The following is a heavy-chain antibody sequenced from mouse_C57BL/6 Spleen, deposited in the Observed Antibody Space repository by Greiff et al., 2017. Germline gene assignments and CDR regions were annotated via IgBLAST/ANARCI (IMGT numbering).Heavy chain of an antibody. J-gene: IGHJ2*01. Sequence: QVQLQQSGAELVKPGASVKMSCKASGYTFTSYWITWVKQRPGQGLEWIGDIYPGSGSTNYNEKFKSKATLTVDTSSSTAYMQLSSLTSEDSAVYYCAREEIYYYGSSYVKGDYWGQGTTLTVSS. CDR1: GYTFTSYW. CDR2: IYPGSGST. D-gene: IGHD1-1*01. V-gene: IGHV1-55*01. CDR3: AREEIYYYGSSYVKGDY.